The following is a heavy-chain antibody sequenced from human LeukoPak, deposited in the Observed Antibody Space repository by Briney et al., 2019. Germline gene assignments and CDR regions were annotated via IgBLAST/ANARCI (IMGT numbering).Heavy chain of an antibody. CDR1: GFTFSDYY. CDR3: GRDEPISMVRGVIDY. CDR2: INNSGSPI. V-gene: IGHV3-11*01. D-gene: IGHD3-10*01. Sequence: GGSLRLSCAASGFTFSDYYMIWIRQAPGKGLEWVSYINNSGSPIYYADSVKGRFTISRDNAKNSLYLQMNSLRAEDTAVYYCGRDEPISMVRGVIDYWGQGTLVTVSS. J-gene: IGHJ4*02.